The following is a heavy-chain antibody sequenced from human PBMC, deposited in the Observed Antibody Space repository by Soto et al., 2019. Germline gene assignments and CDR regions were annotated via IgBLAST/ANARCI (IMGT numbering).Heavy chain of an antibody. CDR1: GFTVSSNY. J-gene: IGHJ6*02. Sequence: PGGSLRLSCAASGFTVSSNYMSWVRQAPGKGLEWVSAISGSGGSTYYADSVKGRFTISRDNSKNTLYLQMNSLRAEDTAVYYCATTAGTYYYYGMDVWGQGTTVTVSS. CDR3: ATTAGTYYYYGMDV. D-gene: IGHD6-13*01. V-gene: IGHV3-23*01. CDR2: ISGSGGST.